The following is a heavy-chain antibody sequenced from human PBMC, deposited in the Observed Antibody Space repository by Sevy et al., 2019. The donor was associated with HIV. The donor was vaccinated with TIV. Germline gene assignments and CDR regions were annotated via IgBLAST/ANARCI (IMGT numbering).Heavy chain of an antibody. CDR2: IWSDGSIT. D-gene: IGHD1-26*01. Sequence: GGSLRLSCAASGFTFSSYGMHWVRQAPGKGLEWGAGIWSDGSITYYADSVRGRFAISRDNSKNTVYLQMNSLRAEDTAIYSCSRESGSNWYFDLWGRGTLVTVSS. CDR3: SRESGSNWYFDL. V-gene: IGHV3-33*01. CDR1: GFTFSSYG. J-gene: IGHJ2*01.